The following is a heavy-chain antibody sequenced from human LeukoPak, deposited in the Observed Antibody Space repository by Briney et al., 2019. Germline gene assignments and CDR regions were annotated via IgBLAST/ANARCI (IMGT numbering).Heavy chain of an antibody. CDR2: INHSGST. CDR3: ARITKQGIAVAADQGGADY. CDR1: GGSFSGYY. J-gene: IGHJ4*02. V-gene: IGHV4-34*01. Sequence: SETLSLTCAVYGGSFSGYYWSWIRQPPGKGREWIGEINHSGSTNYNPSLKSRVTISVDTSKNQFSLKLSSVTAADTAVYYCARITKQGIAVAADQGGADYWGQGTLVTVSS. D-gene: IGHD6-19*01.